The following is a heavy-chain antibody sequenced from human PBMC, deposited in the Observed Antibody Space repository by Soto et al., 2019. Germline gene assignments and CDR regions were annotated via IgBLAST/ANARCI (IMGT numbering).Heavy chain of an antibody. J-gene: IGHJ4*02. CDR3: ARLRGVLGEDGYSDY. CDR1: GYSFTSYW. V-gene: IGHV5-51*01. D-gene: IGHD5-12*01. CDR2: IYPGDPDT. Sequence: PGESLKISCKGSGYSFTSYWIGWVRQMPGKGLEWMGVIYPGDPDTRYSPSFQGQVTISADKSISTAYLQWSSLKASDTAMYYCARLRGVLGEDGYSDYWGQGTLVTVSS.